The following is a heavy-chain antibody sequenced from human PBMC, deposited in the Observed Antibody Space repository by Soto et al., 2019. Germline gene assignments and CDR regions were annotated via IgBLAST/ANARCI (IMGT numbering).Heavy chain of an antibody. CDR1: GFTFSSYG. CDR2: IWYDGSNK. CDR3: ARGLPLAADY. Sequence: PGGSLRLSCAASGFTFSSYGMYWVRQAPGKGLEWVAVIWYDGSNKYYEDSVKGRFTISRDNSKNTLYLQMSSLRSEDTAVYYCARGLPLAADYWGQGTLVTVSS. V-gene: IGHV3-33*01. J-gene: IGHJ4*02.